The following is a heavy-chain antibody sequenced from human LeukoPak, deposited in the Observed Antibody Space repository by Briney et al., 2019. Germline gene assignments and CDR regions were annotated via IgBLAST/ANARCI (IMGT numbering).Heavy chain of an antibody. J-gene: IGHJ5*02. D-gene: IGHD2-2*01. CDR1: GYTFTSYD. Sequence: ASVKVSCKASGYTFTSYDINWVRQATGQGLEWMGWMNPNSGNTGYAQKFQGRVTMTRNTSISTAYMELSSLRSEDTAVYYCARARVRVNWFDPWGQGTLVTVSS. CDR2: MNPNSGNT. CDR3: ARARVRVNWFDP. V-gene: IGHV1-8*01.